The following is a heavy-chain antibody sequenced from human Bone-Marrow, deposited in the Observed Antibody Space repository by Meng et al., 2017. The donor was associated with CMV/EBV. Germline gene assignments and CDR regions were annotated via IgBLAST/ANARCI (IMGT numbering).Heavy chain of an antibody. CDR1: TYSISSGYY. CDR2: ISASGATT. D-gene: IGHD6-19*01. CDR3: AKDAPRSSGWFYFDY. J-gene: IGHJ4*02. Sequence: ETLSLTCTVSTYSISSGYYWGWIRQPPGKGLEWVSAISASGATTYSADSVKGRFTISRDNSRNTLYLQMNSLSAEDTAVYYCAKDAPRSSGWFYFDYWGQGTLVTVSS. V-gene: IGHV3-23*01.